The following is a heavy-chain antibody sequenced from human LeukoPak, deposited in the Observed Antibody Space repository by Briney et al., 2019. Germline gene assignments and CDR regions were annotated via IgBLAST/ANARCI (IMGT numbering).Heavy chain of an antibody. CDR2: IYYSGST. J-gene: IGHJ4*02. CDR3: ARAADYDILTGYYSPRHYFDY. Sequence: SSETLSLTCTVSGGSISSYYWSWIRQPPGKGLEWIGYIYYSGSTNYNPSLKSRVTISVDTSKNQFSLKLSSVTAADTAVYYCARAADYDILTGYYSPRHYFDYWGQGTLVTVPS. CDR1: GGSISSYY. V-gene: IGHV4-59*01. D-gene: IGHD3-9*01.